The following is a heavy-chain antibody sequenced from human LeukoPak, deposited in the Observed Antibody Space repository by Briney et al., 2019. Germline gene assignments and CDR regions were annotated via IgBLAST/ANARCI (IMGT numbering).Heavy chain of an antibody. CDR1: GFTFSSVW. CDR3: ASPGRHQLLTSPLYSYLYMDL. V-gene: IGHV3-7*01. Sequence: GGSLRLSCAASGFTFSSVWMTWVRQAPGKGGEGVAHINGDGSDPYYFDSVMCPVPLSRHNANNSVPLQLNNLRAEDTAVYHCASPGRHQLLTSPLYSYLYMDLWGNGTAVTVSS. D-gene: IGHD2-2*01. CDR2: INGDGSDP. J-gene: IGHJ6*03.